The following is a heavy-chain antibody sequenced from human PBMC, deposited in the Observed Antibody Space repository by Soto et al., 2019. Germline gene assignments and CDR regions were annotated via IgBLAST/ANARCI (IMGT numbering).Heavy chain of an antibody. CDR3: ARRLVAVAARPYYYYVMDV. CDR2: INPNSGNT. J-gene: IGHJ6*02. CDR1: GYTFTSYD. V-gene: IGHV1-8*01. D-gene: IGHD6-6*01. Sequence: QVQLVQSGAEVKKPGASVKVSCKASGYTFTSYDINWVRQATGQGLEWMGWINPNSGNTAYAQKFQGRVNMTRNTSTGTASRELSGLRSDDPAVYYCARRLVAVAARPYYYYVMDVWGQGPTFTVSS.